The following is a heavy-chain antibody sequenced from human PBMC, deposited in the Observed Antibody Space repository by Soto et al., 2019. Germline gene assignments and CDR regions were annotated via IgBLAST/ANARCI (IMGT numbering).Heavy chain of an antibody. J-gene: IGHJ6*02. CDR2: INPKSGGT. Sequence: ASVKVSCKASGYSFTDYHIHWVRQSPGQGLEWLGRINPKSGGTSTAQKFQGWVTMTTDTSISTASMELTRLTSDDTAIYYCARGDSTDCSNGVCSFFYNHDMDVWGQGTTVTVS. CDR3: ARGDSTDCSNGVCSFFYNHDMDV. D-gene: IGHD2-8*01. CDR1: GYSFTDYH. V-gene: IGHV1-2*04.